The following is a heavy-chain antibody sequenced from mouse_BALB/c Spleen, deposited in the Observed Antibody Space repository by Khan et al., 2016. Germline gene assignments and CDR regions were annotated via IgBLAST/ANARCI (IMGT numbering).Heavy chain of an antibody. CDR2: IWSGGST. CDR1: GFSLTTYG. V-gene: IGHV2-2*02. Sequence: VELVESGPGLVQPSQSLSITCTVSGFSLTTYGVQWVRQSPGKALEWLGVIWSGGSTDYNAPFISRLSISRDTSKSQVFFKMSSLQTKDTAIYYGSRTYGYDGGVDYGGQGTILTVSS. D-gene: IGHD2-2*01. CDR3: SRTYGYDGGVDY. J-gene: IGHJ2*01.